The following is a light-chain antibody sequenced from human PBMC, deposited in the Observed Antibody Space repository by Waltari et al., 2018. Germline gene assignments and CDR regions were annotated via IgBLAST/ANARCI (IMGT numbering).Light chain of an antibody. V-gene: IGLV1-40*01. CDR2: DNT. CDR1: GSNIGAGYD. CDR3: QSYDSSLTGSWV. J-gene: IGLJ3*02. Sequence: QSVLTQPPSVSAAPRQRVTISCTGSGSNIGAGYDVHWYQQHPGTAPKLLIKDNTNRPSGVPDRFSGSKSGTSASLAITGLQPEDEADYYCQSYDSSLTGSWVFGGGTRLTVL.